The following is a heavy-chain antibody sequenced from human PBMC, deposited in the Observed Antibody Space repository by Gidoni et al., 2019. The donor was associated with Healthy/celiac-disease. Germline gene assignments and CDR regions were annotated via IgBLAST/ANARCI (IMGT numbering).Heavy chain of an antibody. Sequence: EVQLVESGGGLVKPGGSLRLSCAASGFTFSGYSMNWVRQAPGKGLEGVSSISSSSSYIYYADSVKGRLTISRDNAKNSLYLQMNSLRAEDTAVYYCARDATIVGATTADYWGQGTLVTVSS. CDR2: ISSSSSYI. D-gene: IGHD1-26*01. CDR1: GFTFSGYS. CDR3: ARDATIVGATTADY. J-gene: IGHJ4*02. V-gene: IGHV3-21*01.